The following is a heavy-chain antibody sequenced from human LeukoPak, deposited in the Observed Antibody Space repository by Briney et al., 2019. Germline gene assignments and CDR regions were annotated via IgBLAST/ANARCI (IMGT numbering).Heavy chain of an antibody. V-gene: IGHV3-74*01. D-gene: IGHD2-15*01. CDR1: GFTFIRYW. CDR2: INSDGSST. J-gene: IGHJ4*02. CDR3: ARVDCSGGSCYFDY. Sequence: PGGSLRLSCAASGFTFIRYWRHWGRHTPGKGLVWFSRINSDGSSTRYADSVKGRFSISRDNTTNTLDLQMSSLRAEDTAVYYCARVDCSGGSCYFDYWGQGTLVTVSS.